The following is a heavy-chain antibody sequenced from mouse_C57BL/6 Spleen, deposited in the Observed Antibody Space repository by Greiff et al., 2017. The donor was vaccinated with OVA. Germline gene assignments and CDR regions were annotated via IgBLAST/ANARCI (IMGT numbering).Heavy chain of an antibody. J-gene: IGHJ2*01. V-gene: IGHV1-59*01. CDR2: IDPSDSYT. CDR1: GYTFTSYW. Sequence: QVQLQQPGAELVRPGTSVKLSCKASGYTFTSYWMHWVKQRPGQGLEWIGVIDPSDSYTNYNQKFKGKATLTVDTSSSTAYMQLSSLTSEYSAVYYCARWGGYPSWGQGTTLTVSS. CDR3: ARWGGYPS. D-gene: IGHD2-2*01.